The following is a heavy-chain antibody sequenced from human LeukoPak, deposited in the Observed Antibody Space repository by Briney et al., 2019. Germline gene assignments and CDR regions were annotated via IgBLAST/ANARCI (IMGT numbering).Heavy chain of an antibody. V-gene: IGHV4-34*01. CDR1: GGSFSGYY. CDR2: INHSGST. CDR3: ARGNVVTVNYFDY. Sequence: SETLSLTCAVYGGSFSGYYWSWIRQPPGKGLEWIGEINHSGSTNYNPSLKSRVTISVDTSKSQFSLKLSSVTAADTAVYYCARGNVVTVNYFDYWGQGTLVTVSS. D-gene: IGHD2-21*02. J-gene: IGHJ4*02.